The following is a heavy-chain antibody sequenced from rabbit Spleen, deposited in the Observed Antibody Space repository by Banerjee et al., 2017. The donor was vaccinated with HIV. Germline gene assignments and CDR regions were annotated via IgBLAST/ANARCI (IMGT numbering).Heavy chain of an antibody. CDR2: IDAGSSGCP. CDR3: ARDTSSSFSSYGLDL. V-gene: IGHV1S40*01. CDR1: GVSFSISSY. Sequence: QSLEESGGDLVKPGASLTLTCTASGVSFSISSYMCWVRQAPGKGLEWIACIDAGSSGCPYFATWAKGRFTISKISSTTVTLQMTRLTAADTATYFCARDTSSSFSSYGLDLWGQGTLVTVS. D-gene: IGHD1-1*01. J-gene: IGHJ6*01.